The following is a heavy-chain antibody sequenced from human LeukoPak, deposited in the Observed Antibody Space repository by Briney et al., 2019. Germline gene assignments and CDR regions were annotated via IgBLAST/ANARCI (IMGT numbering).Heavy chain of an antibody. CDR2: IYYNGST. Sequence: PSETLSLTCTVSGGSISSSSYYWGWIRQPPGKGLEWIGSIYYNGSTYYNPSLKSRVTISVDTSKNQFSLKLSSVTAADTAVYYCARPERIGATMDVWGQGTTVTVSS. CDR1: GGSISSSSYY. CDR3: ARPERIGATMDV. D-gene: IGHD2-15*01. V-gene: IGHV4-39*01. J-gene: IGHJ6*02.